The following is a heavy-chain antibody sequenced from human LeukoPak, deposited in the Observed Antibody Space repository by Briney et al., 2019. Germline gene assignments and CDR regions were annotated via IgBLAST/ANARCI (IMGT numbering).Heavy chain of an antibody. CDR1: GYTFTTYA. CDR2: INAGNGNT. CDR3: ARFTMTRGWFDP. Sequence: ASVKVSCKASGYTFTTYAMHWVRQAPGQRLEWMGWINAGNGNTKYSQKFQGRDTITRDTSASKAYMELSSLRSEDTAIYYCARFTMTRGWFDPWGQGTLVTVSS. D-gene: IGHD3-22*01. V-gene: IGHV1-3*01. J-gene: IGHJ5*02.